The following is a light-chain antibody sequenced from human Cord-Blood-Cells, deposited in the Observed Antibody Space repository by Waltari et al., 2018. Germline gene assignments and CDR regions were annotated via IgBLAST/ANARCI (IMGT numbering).Light chain of an antibody. CDR2: AAS. J-gene: IGKJ5*01. V-gene: IGKV1-39*01. CDR3: QQSYSTPIT. Sequence: DIQMTQSPSSLSASVGDRVNITCRASQSISSYLNWYKQKPGKAPNLLIYAASSLQSGVPSRVSGSGSGTDFTLTISSLQPEDFATYYCQQSYSTPITFGQGTRLEIK. CDR1: QSISSY.